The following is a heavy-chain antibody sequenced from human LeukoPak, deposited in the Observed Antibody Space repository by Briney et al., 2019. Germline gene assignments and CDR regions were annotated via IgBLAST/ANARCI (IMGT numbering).Heavy chain of an antibody. D-gene: IGHD3-16*01. Sequence: SETLSLTCTVSGGSISSYYWSWIRQPAGKGLEWIGRIYISGSTNYNPSLKSRITMSIDTSKNQFSLKLGSVTAADTAVYYCARTPVPNYGSMDVWGQGTTVTVSS. CDR1: GGSISSYY. CDR3: ARTPVPNYGSMDV. CDR2: IYISGST. V-gene: IGHV4-4*07. J-gene: IGHJ6*02.